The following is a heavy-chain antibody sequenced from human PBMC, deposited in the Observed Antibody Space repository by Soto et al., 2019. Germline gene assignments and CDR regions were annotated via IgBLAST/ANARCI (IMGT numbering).Heavy chain of an antibody. CDR2: IYTSGST. J-gene: IGHJ3*02. D-gene: IGHD1-7*01. CDR1: GGSISSYY. V-gene: IGHV4-4*07. Sequence: SETLSLTCTVSGGSISSYYWSWIRQPAGKGLEWIGRIYTSGSTNYNPSLKSRVTMSVDTSKNQFSLKLSSVTAADTAVYYCARVGKLELQGGAFDIWGQGTMVTVSS. CDR3: ARVGKLELQGGAFDI.